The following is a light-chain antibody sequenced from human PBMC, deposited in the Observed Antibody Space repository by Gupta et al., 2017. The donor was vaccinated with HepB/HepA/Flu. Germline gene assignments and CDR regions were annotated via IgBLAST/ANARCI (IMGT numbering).Light chain of an antibody. V-gene: IGLV1-51*01. CDR3: GTWDGSLSAV. Sequence: QSVLTQPPSVSAAPGQKVTFSCSGSSSNIGNNYVSWYQQLPGTAPKLLIYDNNKRPSGIPDRFSGSKSGTSATLGITGLQTGDEADYYCGTWDGSLSAVFGGGTKLTVL. CDR2: DNN. CDR1: SSNIGNNY. J-gene: IGLJ3*02.